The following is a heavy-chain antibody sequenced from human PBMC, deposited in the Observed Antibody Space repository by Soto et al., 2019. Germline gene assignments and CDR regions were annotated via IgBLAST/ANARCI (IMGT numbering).Heavy chain of an antibody. CDR3: ARGITLPTPLDY. D-gene: IGHD1-20*01. CDR2: ISADNGNT. V-gene: IGHV1-18*01. J-gene: IGHJ4*02. CDR1: GYTFTSYG. Sequence: ASVKVSCKASGYTFTSYGISWVRQAPGQGLEWMGWISADNGNTNYAQKFQGRVTITTDTSTSTAYMELSSLRSEDTAVYYCARGITLPTPLDYWGQGTLVTVSS.